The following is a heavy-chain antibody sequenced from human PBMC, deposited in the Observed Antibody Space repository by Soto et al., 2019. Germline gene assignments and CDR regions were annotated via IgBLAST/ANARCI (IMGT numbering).Heavy chain of an antibody. CDR2: IIPMFAKA. CDR1: GGTFSRYG. Sequence: QVQLVQSGAEVKKPGSSVKVSCKASGGTFSRYGISWVRQAPGQGLEWMGGIIPMFAKANYAQKFQDRVTITADESTGTAYMELRSLRFEETAVYYCTRDGTLYDSSAYYYLYWGQGTLVTVSS. J-gene: IGHJ4*02. V-gene: IGHV1-69*01. D-gene: IGHD3-22*01. CDR3: TRDGTLYDSSAYYYLY.